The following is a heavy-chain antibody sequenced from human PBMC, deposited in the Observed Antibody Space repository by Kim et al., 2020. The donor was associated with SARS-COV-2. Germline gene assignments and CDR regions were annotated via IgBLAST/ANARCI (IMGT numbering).Heavy chain of an antibody. CDR1: GFTFSNAW. Sequence: GGSLRLSCAASGFTFSNAWMSWVRQAPGKGLEWVGRIKSKTDGGTTDYAAPVKGRFTISRDDPKNTLYLQMNSLKTEDTAVYYCTTDYYDSSGYCFDYWGQGTLVTVSS. J-gene: IGHJ4*02. D-gene: IGHD3-22*01. CDR3: TTDYYDSSGYCFDY. CDR2: IKSKTDGGTT. V-gene: IGHV3-15*01.